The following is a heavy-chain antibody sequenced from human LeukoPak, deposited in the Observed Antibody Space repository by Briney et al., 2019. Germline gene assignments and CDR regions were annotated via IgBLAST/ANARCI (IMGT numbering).Heavy chain of an antibody. D-gene: IGHD3-10*01. J-gene: IGHJ5*02. CDR3: AKDAEYGSGSYRNWFDP. V-gene: IGHV3-30*18. CDR2: ISYDGSNK. CDR1: GFTFSSYG. Sequence: GGSLRLSCAASGFTFSSYGMHWVRQAPGKGLEWVAVISYDGSNKYYADSVKGRFTISRDNSKNTLHLQMNSLRAEDTAVYYCAKDAEYGSGSYRNWFDPWGQGTLVTVSS.